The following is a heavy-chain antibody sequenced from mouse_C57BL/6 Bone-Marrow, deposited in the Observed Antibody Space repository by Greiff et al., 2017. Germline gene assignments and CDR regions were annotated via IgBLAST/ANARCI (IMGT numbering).Heavy chain of an antibody. V-gene: IGHV5-6*01. CDR2: ISSGGSYT. Sequence: EVQLVESGGDLVKPGGSLKLSCAASGFTFSSYGMSWVRQTPDKRLEWVATISSGGSYTYYPDSVKGRFTISRDNAKNTLYLQMSSLKSEDTAMYYCARRYYYGSSYQYYFDYWGQGTTLTVSS. CDR1: GFTFSSYG. CDR3: ARRYYYGSSYQYYFDY. D-gene: IGHD1-1*01. J-gene: IGHJ2*01.